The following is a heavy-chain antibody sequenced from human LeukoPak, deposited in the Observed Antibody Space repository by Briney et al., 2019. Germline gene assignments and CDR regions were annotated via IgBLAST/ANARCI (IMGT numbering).Heavy chain of an antibody. D-gene: IGHD2-21*01. CDR3: AKSPYRFNALDI. V-gene: IGHV3-23*01. CDR2: ISGSGGYT. CDR1: GFRFDDYG. Sequence: LPGGSLRLSCAASGFRFDDYGMSWVRQAPGKGLEWVSLISGSGGYTFYADSVKGRFTMSRDNSKNTVYLQMNSLRVEDTALYYCAKSPYRFNALDIWGQGTIVTVSS. J-gene: IGHJ3*02.